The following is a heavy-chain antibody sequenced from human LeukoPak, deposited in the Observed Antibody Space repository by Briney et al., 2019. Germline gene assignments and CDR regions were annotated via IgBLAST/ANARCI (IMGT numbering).Heavy chain of an antibody. CDR2: ITGTGDAT. V-gene: IGHV3-23*01. CDR3: AKAVVIVPTATPFDY. CDR1: GFTFSSNA. J-gene: IGHJ4*02. D-gene: IGHD2-2*01. Sequence: PGGSLRLSCAASGFTFSSNAMTWVRQAPGKGLECVSAITGTGDATYYADSVKGRFTISRDNSKNTLYMQMNSLRAEDTAVYYCAKAVVIVPTATPFDYWGQGTLVTVSS.